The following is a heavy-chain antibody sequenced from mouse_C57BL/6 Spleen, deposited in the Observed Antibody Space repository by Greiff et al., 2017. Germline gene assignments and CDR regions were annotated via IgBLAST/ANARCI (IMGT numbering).Heavy chain of an antibody. CDR1: GYTFTDYY. D-gene: IGHD4-1*01. J-gene: IGHJ2*01. Sequence: QVQLKESGPELVKPGASVKISCKASGYTFTDYYINWVKQRPGQGLEWIGWIFPGSGSTYYNGKFKGKATLTVDKSSSTAYMLLSSLTSEDSAVYFCAREGLTGAFDYWGQGTTLTVSS. CDR2: IFPGSGST. CDR3: AREGLTGAFDY. V-gene: IGHV1-75*01.